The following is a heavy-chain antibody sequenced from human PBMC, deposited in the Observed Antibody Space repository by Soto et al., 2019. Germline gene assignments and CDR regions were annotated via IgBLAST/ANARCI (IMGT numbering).Heavy chain of an antibody. CDR1: GFSLSTSGVG. CDR3: AHRRRAVAGRTYFDY. V-gene: IGHV2-5*02. CDR2: IYWDDDK. D-gene: IGHD6-19*01. J-gene: IGHJ4*02. Sequence: QITLKESGPTLVKPTQTLTLTCTFSGFSLSTSGVGVGWIRQPPGKALEWLALIYWDDDKRYSPSLKSRLTITKDTSKNQVVLTMTNMDPVDTATYYCAHRRRAVAGRTYFDYWGQGTLVTVSS.